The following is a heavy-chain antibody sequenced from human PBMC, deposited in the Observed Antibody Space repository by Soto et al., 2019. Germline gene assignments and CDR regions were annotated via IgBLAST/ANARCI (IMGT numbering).Heavy chain of an antibody. CDR3: ARASLITIFGVATRVGGAFDI. J-gene: IGHJ3*02. Sequence: PSETLSLTCAVYGGSFSGYYWTWIRQPPGTGLEWIGEINHSGSTNYNPSLKSRVTISVDTSKNQFSLKLSSVTAADTAVYYCARASLITIFGVATRVGGAFDIWGQGTMVTVSS. D-gene: IGHD3-3*01. CDR1: GGSFSGYY. V-gene: IGHV4-34*09. CDR2: INHSGST.